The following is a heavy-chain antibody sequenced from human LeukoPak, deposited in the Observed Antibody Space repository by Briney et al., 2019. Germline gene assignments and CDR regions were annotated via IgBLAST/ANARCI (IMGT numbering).Heavy chain of an antibody. CDR3: ARRVAVAGSDAFDI. CDR2: INHSGST. J-gene: IGHJ3*02. Sequence: SETLSLTCDVYGGSFSGYYWSWIRQPPGKGLEWIGEINHSGSTNYNPSLKSRVTISVDTSKNQFSLRLSSVTAADTAVYYCARRVAVAGSDAFDIWGQGTMVTVSS. V-gene: IGHV4-34*01. CDR1: GGSFSGYY. D-gene: IGHD6-19*01.